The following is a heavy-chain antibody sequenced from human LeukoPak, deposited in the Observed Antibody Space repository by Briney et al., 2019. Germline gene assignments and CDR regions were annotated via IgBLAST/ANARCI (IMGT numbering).Heavy chain of an antibody. CDR1: GYTFTSYD. CDR3: ARGARGSWENYYYYMDV. J-gene: IGHJ6*03. CDR2: MNPNSGNT. D-gene: IGHD2-15*01. Sequence: GASVKVSCKSSGYTFTSYDINWVRQATGQGLEWMGGMNPNSGNTGYAQKFQGRVTMTRNTSISTAYMELSSLRSEDTAVFYCARGARGSWENYYYYMDVWGKGTTVTISS. V-gene: IGHV1-8*01.